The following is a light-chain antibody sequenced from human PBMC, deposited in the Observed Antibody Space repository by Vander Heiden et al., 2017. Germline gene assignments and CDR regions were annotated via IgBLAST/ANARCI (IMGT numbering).Light chain of an antibody. CDR1: QSISSY. CDR2: DAS. CDR3: QQSYRTPPT. V-gene: IGKV1-39*01. J-gene: IGKJ1*01. Sequence: DIQMTQSPSSLSASVGERVTITCRASQSISSYLNWYQQKPGKAPKLLIYDASSLQSGVPARFSGSGSGTDFTLTISSLQPEDVATYYCQQSYRTPPTFGQGTKVEIK.